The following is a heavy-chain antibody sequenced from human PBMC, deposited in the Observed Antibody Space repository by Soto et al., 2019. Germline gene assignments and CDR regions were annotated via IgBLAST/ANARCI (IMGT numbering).Heavy chain of an antibody. CDR3: ARFPTTNWSPLGMDV. CDR1: GFSLSNARMG. J-gene: IGHJ6*02. Sequence: GPGHTLVNPTETLTLTCTVSGFSLSNARMGVSWIRQPPGKALEWLAHIFSNDEKSYSTSLMSRLTISKDTSKSQVVLTMTNMDPVDTATYFCARFPTTNWSPLGMDVWGQGTTVTISS. D-gene: IGHD1-20*01. V-gene: IGHV2-26*01. CDR2: IFSNDEK.